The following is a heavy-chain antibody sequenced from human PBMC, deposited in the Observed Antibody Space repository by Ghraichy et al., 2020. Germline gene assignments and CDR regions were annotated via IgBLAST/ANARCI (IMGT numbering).Heavy chain of an antibody. CDR1: GYSFTSYW. J-gene: IGHJ6*02. D-gene: IGHD4-11*01. Sequence: GESLNISCKGSGYSFTSYWIGWVRQMPGKGLEWMGIIYPGDSDTRYSPSFQGQVTISADKSISTAYLQWSSLKASDTAMYYCARQSDSNYGWDYGMDVWGQGTTVTVSS. CDR2: IYPGDSDT. CDR3: ARQSDSNYGWDYGMDV. V-gene: IGHV5-51*01.